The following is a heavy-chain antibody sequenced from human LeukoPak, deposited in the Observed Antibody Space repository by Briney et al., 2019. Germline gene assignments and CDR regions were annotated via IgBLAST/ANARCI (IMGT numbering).Heavy chain of an antibody. CDR2: IKQDGSEK. CDR3: ARDNEAGYSGYDYVRNYFDY. Sequence: GGSLRLSCAASGFTFSSYWMSWVRQAPGEGLEWVANIKQDGSEKYYVDSVKGRFTISRDNAKNSLYLQMNSLRAEDTAVYYRARDNEAGYSGYDYVRNYFDYWGQGTLVTVSS. CDR1: GFTFSSYW. D-gene: IGHD5-12*01. V-gene: IGHV3-7*01. J-gene: IGHJ4*02.